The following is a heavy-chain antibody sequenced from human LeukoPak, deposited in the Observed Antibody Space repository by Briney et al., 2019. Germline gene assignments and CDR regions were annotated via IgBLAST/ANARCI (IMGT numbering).Heavy chain of an antibody. Sequence: ASVKVSCKASGYTFTGSYMHWVRQAPGQGLEWMGWINPNSGGTNYAQKFQGRVTMTRDTSISTAYMELSRLRSDDTAVYYCARGGAPYDILTGYYSSNPSSNWFDPWGQGTLVTVSS. CDR1: GYTFTGSY. J-gene: IGHJ5*02. D-gene: IGHD3-9*01. CDR3: ARGGAPYDILTGYYSSNPSSNWFDP. V-gene: IGHV1-2*02. CDR2: INPNSGGT.